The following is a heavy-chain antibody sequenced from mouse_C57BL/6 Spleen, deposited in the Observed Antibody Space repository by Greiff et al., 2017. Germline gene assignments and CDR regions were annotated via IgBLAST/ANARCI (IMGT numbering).Heavy chain of an antibody. Sequence: QVQLQQSGPELVKPGASVKLSCKASGYTFTSYDINWVKQRPGQGLEWIGWIYPRDGSTEYNEKFKGKATLTVDTSSSTAYLELHSLTSEDSAVYFCARSMGLLLAYWGQGALVTVSA. CDR1: GYTFTSYD. J-gene: IGHJ3*01. CDR3: ARSMGLLLAY. V-gene: IGHV1-85*01. D-gene: IGHD1-1*01. CDR2: IYPRDGST.